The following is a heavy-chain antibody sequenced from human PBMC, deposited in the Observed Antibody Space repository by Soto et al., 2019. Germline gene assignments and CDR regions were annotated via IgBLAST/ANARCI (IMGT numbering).Heavy chain of an antibody. CDR1: GFTFSSYG. D-gene: IGHD3-16*01. Sequence: PGGSLRVSWAASGFTFSSYGMHWVRQAPGKGLEWVAVISYDGSNKYYADSVKGRFTISRDNSKNTLYLQMNSLRAEDTAVYYCARDLGSRVGPFDYWGQGTLVTVSS. V-gene: IGHV3-30*03. J-gene: IGHJ4*02. CDR3: ARDLGSRVGPFDY. CDR2: ISYDGSNK.